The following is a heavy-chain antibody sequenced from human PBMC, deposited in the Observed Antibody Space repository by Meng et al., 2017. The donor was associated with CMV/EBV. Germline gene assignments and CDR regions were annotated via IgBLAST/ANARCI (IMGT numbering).Heavy chain of an antibody. CDR2: INPNSGGT. CDR1: GYTFTSYA. CDR3: ARSPTNQEDSSSWYSLIQDWFDP. D-gene: IGHD6-13*01. Sequence: ASVKVSCKASGYTFTSYAMHWVRQAPGQRLEWMGWINPNSGGTNYAQKFQGRVTMTRDTSISTAYMELSRLRSDDTAVYYCARSPTNQEDSSSWYSLIQDWFDPWGQGTLVTVSS. V-gene: IGHV1-2*02. J-gene: IGHJ5*02.